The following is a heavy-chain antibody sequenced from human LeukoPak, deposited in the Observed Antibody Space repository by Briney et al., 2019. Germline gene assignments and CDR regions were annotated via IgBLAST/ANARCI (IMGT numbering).Heavy chain of an antibody. V-gene: IGHV4-59*01. CDR1: DGSINTYY. J-gene: IGHJ4*02. D-gene: IGHD3-10*01. CDR2: IHYSGNT. Sequence: SETLSLTCTVTDGSINTYYWSWIRQPPGKGLEWIAYIHYSGNTNYNPSLKSRGTISVDTSKNQFSLTLTSVTAADTAVYYCARTLWFGQLSHFDNWGQGTLVIVSS. CDR3: ARTLWFGQLSHFDN.